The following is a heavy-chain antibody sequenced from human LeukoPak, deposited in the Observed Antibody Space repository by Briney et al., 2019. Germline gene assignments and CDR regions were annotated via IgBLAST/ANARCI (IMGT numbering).Heavy chain of an antibody. D-gene: IGHD1-26*01. CDR2: ISSDGSNT. CDR3: AKVLVAATHGGYFDY. CDR1: GFTVSSFW. V-gene: IGHV3-74*01. J-gene: IGHJ4*02. Sequence: GGSLRLSCAASGFTVSSFWMHWVRKAPGKGLVWVSRISSDGSNTYYADSVKGRFTISRDTSKNTLYLQMDSLRAEDTAVYYCAKVLVAATHGGYFDYWGQGTLVTVSS.